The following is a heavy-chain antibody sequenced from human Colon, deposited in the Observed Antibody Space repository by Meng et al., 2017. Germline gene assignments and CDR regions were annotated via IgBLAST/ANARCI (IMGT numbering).Heavy chain of an antibody. J-gene: IGHJ4*02. D-gene: IGHD3-22*01. CDR3: ARAVYDSSGYFSYYFDY. CDR1: GDSISIGSYY. CDR2: VHNSGST. V-gene: IGHV4-61*02. Sequence: PCLVKPSQLLSPTCAVSGDSISIGSYYWSWVRQAAGKGLERIGRVHNSGSTNYNPAHKSRVTISVDKSKNEVSLELTSVTAADTATYYCARAVYDSSGYFSYYFDYWGQGTLVTVSS.